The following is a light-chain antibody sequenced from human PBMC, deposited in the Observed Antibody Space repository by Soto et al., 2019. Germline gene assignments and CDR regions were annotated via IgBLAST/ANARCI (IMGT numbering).Light chain of an antibody. CDR1: SSDVGGYNY. CDR2: DVS. Sequence: QSALTQPASVSGSPGQSITISCTGTSSDVGGYNYVSWYQQHPGKALQLMIYDVSNRPSGVSTRFSGSKSGNTASLTISGLQAEDEADYYCSSYTSSSTRVFGTGTKVTVL. J-gene: IGLJ1*01. CDR3: SSYTSSSTRV. V-gene: IGLV2-14*03.